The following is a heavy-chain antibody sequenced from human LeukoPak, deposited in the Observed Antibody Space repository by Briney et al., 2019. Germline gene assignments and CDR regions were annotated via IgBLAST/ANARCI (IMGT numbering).Heavy chain of an antibody. CDR2: ISSSGRTI. CDR1: GFTFNNYQ. J-gene: IGHJ4*02. Sequence: GGSLRLSCAASGFTFNNYQMNWVRQAPGKGLECISYISSSGRTIYYADSLKGRFTDSRDNAKNSLYLLMNNLRAEDTAVYYCARGEYYFDYWGQGTLVTVSS. CDR3: ARGEYYFDY. V-gene: IGHV3-48*03.